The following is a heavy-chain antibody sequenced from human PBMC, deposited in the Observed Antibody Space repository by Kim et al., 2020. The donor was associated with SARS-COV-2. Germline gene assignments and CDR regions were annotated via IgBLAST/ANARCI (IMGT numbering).Heavy chain of an antibody. V-gene: IGHV3-11*03. CDR1: GFTFSDYY. CDR3: ARCNLTPPTYYYCYYGMDV. J-gene: IGHJ6*02. CDR2: ISSSSSYT. D-gene: IGHD3-9*01. Sequence: GGSLRLSCAASGFTFSDYYMSWIRQAPGKGLEWVSYISSSSSYTNYADSVKGRFTISRDNAKNSLYLQMNSLRAEDTAVYYCARCNLTPPTYYYCYYGMDVWGQGTTVTVSS.